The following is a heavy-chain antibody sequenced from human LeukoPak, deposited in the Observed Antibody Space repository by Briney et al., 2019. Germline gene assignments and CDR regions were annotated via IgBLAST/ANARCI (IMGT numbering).Heavy chain of an antibody. V-gene: IGHV4-4*07. CDR3: ARVGYSSGWYQIYYFDY. CDR1: GGSISSYY. J-gene: IGHJ4*02. D-gene: IGHD6-19*01. CDR2: IYTSGST. Sequence: SETLSLTCTVSGGSISSYYWSWIRQPAGKGLEWIGRIYTSGSTNYNPSLKSRVTMPVDTSKNQFSLKLSSVAAADTAVYYCARVGYSSGWYQIYYFDYWGQGTLVTVSS.